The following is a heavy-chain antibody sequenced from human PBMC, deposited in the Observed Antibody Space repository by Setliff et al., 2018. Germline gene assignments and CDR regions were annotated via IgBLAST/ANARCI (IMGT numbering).Heavy chain of an antibody. Sequence: PSETLSLTCAVSGYSSSSGYYWGWIRQAPGNGLEWIASIYRSGSTYYNPSLKSRVTISVDTSKNQFPLKLSSVTASDTAVYYCARQLCSSGYCYATTFDYWGQGTLVTVSS. CDR2: IYRSGST. D-gene: IGHD3-22*01. J-gene: IGHJ4*02. CDR3: ARQLCSSGYCYATTFDY. CDR1: GYSSSSGYY. V-gene: IGHV4-38-2*01.